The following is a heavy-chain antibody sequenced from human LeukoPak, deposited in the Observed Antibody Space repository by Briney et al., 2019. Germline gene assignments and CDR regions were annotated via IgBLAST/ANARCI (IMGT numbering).Heavy chain of an antibody. CDR1: GYTFTSYG. CDR2: INPNSGGT. J-gene: IGHJ4*02. D-gene: IGHD1-14*01. CDR3: TGNLAAIGSV. V-gene: IGHV1-2*02. Sequence: ASVKVSCKASGYTFTSYGISWVRQAPGQGLEWMGWINPNSGGTNYAQKFQGRVTMTRDTSISTAYMELSRLRSDDTAVYYCTGNLAAIGSVWGQGTLVTVSS.